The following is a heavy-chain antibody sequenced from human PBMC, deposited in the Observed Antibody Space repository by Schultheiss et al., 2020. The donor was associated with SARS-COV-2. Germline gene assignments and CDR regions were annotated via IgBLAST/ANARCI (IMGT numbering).Heavy chain of an antibody. J-gene: IGHJ3*02. Sequence: SETLSLTCTVSGGSISSGSYYWSWIRQPAGKGLEWIGRIYTSGSTNYNPSLKSRVTISVDTSKNQFSLKLSSVTAADTAVYYCAREGENYDILTGYRAGDDALDIWVQATM. V-gene: IGHV4-61*02. CDR1: GGSISSGSYY. CDR2: IYTSGST. D-gene: IGHD3-9*01. CDR3: AREGENYDILTGYRAGDDALDI.